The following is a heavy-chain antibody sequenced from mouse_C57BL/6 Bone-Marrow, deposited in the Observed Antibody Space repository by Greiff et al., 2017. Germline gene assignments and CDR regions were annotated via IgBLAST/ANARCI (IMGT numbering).Heavy chain of an antibody. CDR3: ARDHYYGSLSYAMDY. Sequence: EVQLQQSGPELVKPGASVKISCKASGYTFTDYYMNWVKQSHGKSLDWIGDINPNNGGTSYNQKFKGKATLTVDKSSSTAYMELRSLTSDDSAVYYCARDHYYGSLSYAMDYWGQGTSVTVSS. CDR2: INPNNGGT. V-gene: IGHV1-26*01. D-gene: IGHD1-1*01. J-gene: IGHJ4*01. CDR1: GYTFTDYY.